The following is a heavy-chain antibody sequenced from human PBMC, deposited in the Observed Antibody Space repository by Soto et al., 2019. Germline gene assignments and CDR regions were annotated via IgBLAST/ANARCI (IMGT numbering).Heavy chain of an antibody. CDR2: IYADGST. CDR3: ARARIGVAGFFDY. J-gene: IGHJ4*02. D-gene: IGHD6-19*01. V-gene: IGHV3-66*01. CDR1: GFTVSSNY. Sequence: GGSLRLSCAASGFTVSSNYMSWVRQAPGKGLEWVSVIYADGSTLYTDSVKGRFTFYRDNSKNTLYLQMNSLTAEDTAVYYCARARIGVAGFFDYWGQGTLVTVSS.